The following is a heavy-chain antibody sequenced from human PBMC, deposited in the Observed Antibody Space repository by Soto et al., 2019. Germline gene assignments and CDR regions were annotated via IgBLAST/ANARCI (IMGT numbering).Heavy chain of an antibody. D-gene: IGHD3-3*01. Sequence: DVHLWESGEGLVQPGGPLRLSCAAPGFSFGSYPLSWFRQPPGKGLEWVSTISGSDGKTFYADSVKGRFSISRDTSQSTLYLQMNSLRADDTAMYYCARWSYLDYWGQGTRVTVSS. CDR3: ARWSYLDY. CDR1: GFSFGSYP. CDR2: ISGSDGKT. J-gene: IGHJ4*02. V-gene: IGHV3-23*01.